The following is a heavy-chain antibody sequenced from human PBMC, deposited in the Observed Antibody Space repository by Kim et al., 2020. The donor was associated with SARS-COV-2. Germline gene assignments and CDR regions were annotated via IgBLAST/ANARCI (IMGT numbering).Heavy chain of an antibody. D-gene: IGHD2-2*01. CDR1: GGSISSSSYY. CDR3: ASQTSRYLPAANDY. J-gene: IGHJ4*02. V-gene: IGHV4-39*01. CDR2: IYYSGST. Sequence: SETLSLTCTVSGGSISSSSYYWGWIRQPPGKGLEWIGSIYYSGSTYYNPSLKSRVTISVDTSKNQFSLKLSSVTAADTAVYYCASQTSRYLPAANDYWGQGTLVTVSS.